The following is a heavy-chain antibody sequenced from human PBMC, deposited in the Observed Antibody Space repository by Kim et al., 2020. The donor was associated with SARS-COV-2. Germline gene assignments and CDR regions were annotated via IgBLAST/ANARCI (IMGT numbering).Heavy chain of an antibody. CDR2: IWYDGSNK. CDR1: GFTFSGYG. Sequence: GGSLRLSCAASGFTFSGYGMHWVRQAPGKGLEWVAVIWYDGSNKYYADSVKGRFTISRDNSKNTLYLQMNSLRAEDTAVYYCARDWTSGSYTPGNYWGQGTLVTVSS. CDR3: ARDWTSGSYTPGNY. V-gene: IGHV3-33*01. D-gene: IGHD1-26*01. J-gene: IGHJ4*02.